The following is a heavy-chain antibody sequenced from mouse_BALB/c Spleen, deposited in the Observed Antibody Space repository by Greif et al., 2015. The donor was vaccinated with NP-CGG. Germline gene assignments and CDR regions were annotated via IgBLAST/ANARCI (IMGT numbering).Heavy chain of an antibody. Sequence: EVKLVESGPSLVKPSQTLSLTCSVTGDSITSGYWNWIRKFPGNKLEYMGYISYSGSTYYNPSLKSRISITRDTSKNXYGLQLKSVAAEDTATYDCARSTYYRFAYWGQGTLVTVSA. V-gene: IGHV3-8*02. J-gene: IGHJ3*01. CDR1: GDSITSGY. D-gene: IGHD2-12*01. CDR2: ISYSGST. CDR3: ARSTYYRFAY.